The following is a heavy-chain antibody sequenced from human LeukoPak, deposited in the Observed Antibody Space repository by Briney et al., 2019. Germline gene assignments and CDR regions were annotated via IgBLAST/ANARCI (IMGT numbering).Heavy chain of an antibody. CDR2: IYYSGST. CDR3: ARTVQDIVVVPAAIWWFDP. Sequence: SETLSLTCTVSGGSISSGGYYWSWIRQHPGKGLEWIGYIYYSGSTYYNPSLKSRVTMSVDTSKNQFSLKLSSVTAADTAVYYCARTVQDIVVVPAAIWWFDPWGQGTLVTVSS. D-gene: IGHD2-2*01. V-gene: IGHV4-31*03. CDR1: GGSISSGGYY. J-gene: IGHJ5*02.